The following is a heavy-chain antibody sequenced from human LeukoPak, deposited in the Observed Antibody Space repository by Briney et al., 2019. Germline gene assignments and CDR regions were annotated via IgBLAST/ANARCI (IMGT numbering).Heavy chain of an antibody. J-gene: IGHJ4*02. D-gene: IGHD2-2*01. CDR2: IHYSGST. CDR3: ASPSYCTSTSCLRWYY. V-gene: IGHV4-39*01. Sequence: SETLSLTCTVSGGSISSYYWGWIRQPPGKGLEWIGSIHYSGSTYYNPSLKSRVTISVDTSKNQFSLKLNSVTAADTAVYYCASPSYCTSTSCLRWYYWGQGPLVTVSS. CDR1: GGSISSYY.